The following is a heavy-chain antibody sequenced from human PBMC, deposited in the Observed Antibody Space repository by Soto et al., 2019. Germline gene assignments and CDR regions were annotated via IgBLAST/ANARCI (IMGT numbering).Heavy chain of an antibody. CDR2: IKSKTDGGTT. Sequence: GGSLRLSCAASGFTFSNAWMSWVRQAPGKGLEWVGRIKSKTDGGTTDYAAPVKGRFTISRDDSKNTLYLQMNSLKTEDTAVYYCTKTHDYDTYYFDYWGQGTLVTVSS. D-gene: IGHD4-17*01. CDR1: GFTFSNAW. CDR3: TKTHDYDTYYFDY. V-gene: IGHV3-15*01. J-gene: IGHJ4*02.